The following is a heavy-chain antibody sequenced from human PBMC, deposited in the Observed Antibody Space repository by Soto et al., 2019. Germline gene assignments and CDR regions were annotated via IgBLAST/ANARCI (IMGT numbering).Heavy chain of an antibody. D-gene: IGHD2-2*01. V-gene: IGHV4-31*03. J-gene: IGHJ4*02. CDR3: ARGDCSSISCLLDY. Sequence: QVQLQESGPGLVKPSQTLSLTCTVSGGSISSGGYYWSWIRQHPGKGLEWIGYIYYSGSTYYNPSLKSRGSISVNTSKNHFSPKLGSVTAADTAVYYCARGDCSSISCLLDYWGQGTMLTVSS. CDR2: IYYSGST. CDR1: GGSISSGGYY.